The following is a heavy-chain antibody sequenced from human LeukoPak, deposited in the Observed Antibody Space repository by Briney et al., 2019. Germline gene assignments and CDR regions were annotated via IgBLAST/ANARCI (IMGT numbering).Heavy chain of an antibody. CDR3: ARVAGSIAY. CDR2: MNPNSGYT. D-gene: IGHD1-26*01. Sequence: ASVKVSCKASGYTFTTYDINWVRQATGQGLEWMGWMNPNSGYTGYAQKFQGRVTITRDTSISTAYMELSSVRSEDPAAYYCARVAGSIAYWGQGTLVTASS. J-gene: IGHJ4*02. V-gene: IGHV1-8*03. CDR1: GYTFTTYD.